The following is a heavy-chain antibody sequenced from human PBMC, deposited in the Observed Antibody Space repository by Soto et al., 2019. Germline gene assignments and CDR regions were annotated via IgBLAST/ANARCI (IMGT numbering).Heavy chain of an antibody. V-gene: IGHV4-39*01. CDR2: IYYSGST. CDR1: GGSISSSSYY. Sequence: SETLSLTCTVSGGSISSSSYYWGWIRQPPGKGLEWIGSIYYSGSTYYNPSLKIRVTISVDTSKNQFSLKLSSVTAADTAVYYCARLHHFTTATRPYWGQGTLVTVSS. D-gene: IGHD4-17*01. J-gene: IGHJ4*02. CDR3: ARLHHFTTATRPY.